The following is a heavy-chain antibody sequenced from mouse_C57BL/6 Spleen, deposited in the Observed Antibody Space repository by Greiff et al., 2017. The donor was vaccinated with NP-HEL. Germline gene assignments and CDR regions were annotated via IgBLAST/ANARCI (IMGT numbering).Heavy chain of an antibody. D-gene: IGHD1-1*01. CDR1: GFTFSSYG. Sequence: EVKLVESGGDLVKPGGSLKLSCAASGFTFSSYGMSWVRQTPDKRLEWVATISSGGSYNYYPDNVKGRFTISRDNAKNTLYLQMSSLKSEDTAMYYCGKDYYDDYAMDYWGQGTSVTVSS. CDR2: ISSGGSYN. V-gene: IGHV5-6*01. CDR3: GKDYYDDYAMDY. J-gene: IGHJ4*01.